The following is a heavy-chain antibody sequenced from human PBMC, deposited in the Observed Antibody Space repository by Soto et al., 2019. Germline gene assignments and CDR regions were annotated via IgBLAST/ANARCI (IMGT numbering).Heavy chain of an antibody. J-gene: IGHJ4*02. CDR2: IYYSGST. Sequence: SETLSLTCTVSGGSISSYYWSWIRQPPGKGLEWIGYIYYSGSTNYNPSLKSRVTISVDTSKNQFSLKLSSVTAADTAVYYCATSAGVAATKYYFDYWGQGTLVTVSS. CDR3: ATSAGVAATKYYFDY. D-gene: IGHD2-15*01. CDR1: GGSISSYY. V-gene: IGHV4-59*08.